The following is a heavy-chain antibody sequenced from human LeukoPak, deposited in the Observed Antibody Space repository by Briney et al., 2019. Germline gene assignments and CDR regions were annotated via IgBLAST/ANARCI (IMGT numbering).Heavy chain of an antibody. V-gene: IGHV3-48*02. D-gene: IGHD3-10*01. CDR1: GFIFSSYS. CDR3: ARGGNIDF. CDR2: ISSGSGTI. J-gene: IGHJ4*02. Sequence: GGSLRLSCEASGFIFSSYSMNWGRQAPGKGLEWLSYISSGSGTIYYADSVKGRFTISRDNAKNSVYLQMNSLRDEDTAVYYCARGGNIDFWGQGTLVTVSS.